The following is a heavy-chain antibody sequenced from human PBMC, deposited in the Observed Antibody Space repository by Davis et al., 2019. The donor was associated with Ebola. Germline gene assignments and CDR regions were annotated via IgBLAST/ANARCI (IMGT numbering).Heavy chain of an antibody. CDR2: IYNSGST. J-gene: IGHJ4*02. CDR1: GASISSYY. CDR3: ARRAAAGRCYFDY. Sequence: SETLSLTCTVSGASISSYYWGWIRQPPGKGLEWIGYIYNSGSTNNNPSLKSRVTISVDTSKNQFSLKLSSVTAADTAVYYCARRAAAGRCYFDYWGQGTLVTVSS. D-gene: IGHD6-13*01. V-gene: IGHV4-4*08.